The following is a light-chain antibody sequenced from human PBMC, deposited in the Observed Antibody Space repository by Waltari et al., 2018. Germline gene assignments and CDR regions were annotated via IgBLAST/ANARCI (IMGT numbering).Light chain of an antibody. CDR3: SSYTSRTVV. CDR1: SSDVGGYNY. CDR2: DVS. V-gene: IGLV2-14*03. Sequence: QSALTQPASVSGSPGQSITISCTGTSSDVGGYNYVSWYQQHPGKAPKLMIYDVSNRTSEVSNRFSGSKSGNTASLTISGLQDEADYYCSSYTSRTVVFGGGTKLTVL. J-gene: IGLJ2*01.